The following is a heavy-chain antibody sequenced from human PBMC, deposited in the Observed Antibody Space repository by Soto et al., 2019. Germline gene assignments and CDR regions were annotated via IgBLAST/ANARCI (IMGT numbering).Heavy chain of an antibody. J-gene: IGHJ5*02. D-gene: IGHD3-16*01. Sequence: SETLSLTCTVSGGSISSGAYYWSWIRQHPGEALEWIGYIYYSGNTYYNPSLKSRVMISVDTSKNQFSLRLSSVTAADTAVYYCARGLTMGQLPSHFDHWGQGTLVTVSS. CDR3: ARGLTMGQLPSHFDH. CDR1: GGSISSGAYY. CDR2: IYYSGNT. V-gene: IGHV4-31*02.